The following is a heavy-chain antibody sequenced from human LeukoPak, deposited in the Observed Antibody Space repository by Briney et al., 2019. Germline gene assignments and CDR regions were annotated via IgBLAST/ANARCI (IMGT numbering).Heavy chain of an antibody. J-gene: IGHJ4*02. Sequence: PGGSLRLSCTASAFTFSSYAMNWVRQAPGKGLEWVSGIGVRGLTTYYADSVKGRFTISRDNSKNTMYLQINSLRAEDTAIYYCARPTSYYLDTWGQGTLVGDSS. CDR1: AFTFSSYA. CDR3: ARPTSYYLDT. CDR2: IGVRGLTT. D-gene: IGHD1-1*01. V-gene: IGHV3-23*01.